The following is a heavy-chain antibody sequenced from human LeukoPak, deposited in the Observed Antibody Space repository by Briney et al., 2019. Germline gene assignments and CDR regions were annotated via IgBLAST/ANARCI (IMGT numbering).Heavy chain of an antibody. CDR1: GFTFSSYA. CDR3: ARGGQWLVRGHNWFDP. CDR2: ISYDGSNK. Sequence: GGSLRLSCAASGFTFSSYAMHWVRQAPGKGLEWVAVISYDGSNKYYADSVKGRFTISRDNSKNTLYLQMNSPRAEDTAVYYCARGGQWLVRGHNWFDPWGQGTLVTVSS. J-gene: IGHJ5*02. V-gene: IGHV3-30*04. D-gene: IGHD6-19*01.